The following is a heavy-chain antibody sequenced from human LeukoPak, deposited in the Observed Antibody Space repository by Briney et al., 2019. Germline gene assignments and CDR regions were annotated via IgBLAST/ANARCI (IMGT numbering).Heavy chain of an antibody. CDR3: ARQGGGFWYFDL. CDR1: GGSISSYY. V-gene: IGHV4-59*08. J-gene: IGHJ2*01. Sequence: SETLSLTCTVSGGSISSYYWSWIRQPSGKGLEWIGYIYYSGSTNYNPSLKSRVTISVDTSKNQFSLKLSSVTAADTAVYYCARQGGGFWYFDLWGRGTLVTVSS. D-gene: IGHD6-25*01. CDR2: IYYSGST.